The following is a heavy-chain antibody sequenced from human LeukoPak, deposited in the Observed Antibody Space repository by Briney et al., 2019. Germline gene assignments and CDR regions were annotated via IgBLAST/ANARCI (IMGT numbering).Heavy chain of an antibody. Sequence: PSETLSLTCTVSGGSISSHYWSWIRQPPGKGLEWIGYIYYSGSTNYNPSLKSRVTISVDTSKNQFSLKLSSVTAADTAVYYCARGAVLRFLEWLPPRVWFDPWGQGTLVTVSS. D-gene: IGHD3-3*01. CDR3: ARGAVLRFLEWLPPRVWFDP. V-gene: IGHV4-59*11. J-gene: IGHJ5*02. CDR2: IYYSGST. CDR1: GGSISSHY.